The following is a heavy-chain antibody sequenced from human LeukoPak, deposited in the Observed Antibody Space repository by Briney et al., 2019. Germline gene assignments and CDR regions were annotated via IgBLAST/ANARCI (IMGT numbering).Heavy chain of an antibody. Sequence: ASVKVPCKASGYTFTSYDINWVRQATGQGLEWMGWMNPNSGNTGYAQKFQGRVTMTRNTSISTAYMELSSLRSEDTAVYYCARGRGGTMIVVVSPYVDYGVQGTLGTVSS. V-gene: IGHV1-8*01. D-gene: IGHD3-22*01. CDR3: ARGRGGTMIVVVSPYVDY. CDR1: GYTFTSYD. J-gene: IGHJ4*02. CDR2: MNPNSGNT.